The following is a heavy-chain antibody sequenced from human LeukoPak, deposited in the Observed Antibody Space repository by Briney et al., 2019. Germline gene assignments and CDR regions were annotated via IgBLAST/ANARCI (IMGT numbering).Heavy chain of an antibody. CDR1: GYSISSGYY. CDR3: ARTRDGYYYDSSGYYY. V-gene: IGHV4-38-2*02. J-gene: IGHJ4*02. Sequence: SETPSLTCTVFGYSISSGYYWDWIRQPPGKGLEWIGSMYYSGSTYYNPSLKSRVTISVDTSKNQISLKLSSVTAADTAVYYCARTRDGYYYDSSGYYYWGQGTLVTVSS. D-gene: IGHD3-22*01. CDR2: MYYSGST.